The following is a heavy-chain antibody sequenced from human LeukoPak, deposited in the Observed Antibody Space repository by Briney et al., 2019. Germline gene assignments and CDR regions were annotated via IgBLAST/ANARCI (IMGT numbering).Heavy chain of an antibody. CDR2: ISSSGSTI. D-gene: IGHD6-13*01. CDR3: AREEQQFDY. CDR1: GFTFSSYE. J-gene: IGHJ4*02. Sequence: GGSLRLSCAASGFTFSSYEMNWVRQAPGKGLEWVSYISSSGSTIYYADSVKGRFTISRDNAKSSLYLQMNSLRAEDTAVYYCAREEQQFDYWGQGTLVTVSS. V-gene: IGHV3-48*03.